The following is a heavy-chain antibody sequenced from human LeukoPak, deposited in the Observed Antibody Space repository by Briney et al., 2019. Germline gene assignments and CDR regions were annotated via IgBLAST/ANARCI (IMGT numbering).Heavy chain of an antibody. CDR1: GFTFGDYA. CDR3: AKQFYEGAFDY. Sequence: PGGSLRLSCTASGFTFGDYAMSWFRQAPGKGLEWVGFIRSKPYGGTTEYAASVKGRFTISRDNAKNSLYLQMNSLRAEDTALYYCAKQFYEGAFDYWGQGTLVTVSS. V-gene: IGHV3-49*03. D-gene: IGHD3-16*01. CDR2: IRSKPYGGTT. J-gene: IGHJ4*02.